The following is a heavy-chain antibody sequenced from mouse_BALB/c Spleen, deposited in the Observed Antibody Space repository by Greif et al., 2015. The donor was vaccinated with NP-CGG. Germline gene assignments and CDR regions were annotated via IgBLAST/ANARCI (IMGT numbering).Heavy chain of an antibody. Sequence: EVHLVESGGGLVKPGGSLKLSCAASGFTFSSYTMSWVRQTPEKRLEWVATISSGGSYTYYPDSVKGRFTISRDNAKNPLYLQMSSLKSEDTAMYYCTAITRFAYWGQGTLVTVSA. CDR3: TAITRFAY. CDR1: GFTFSSYT. CDR2: ISSGGSYT. D-gene: IGHD2-4*01. J-gene: IGHJ3*01. V-gene: IGHV5-6-4*01.